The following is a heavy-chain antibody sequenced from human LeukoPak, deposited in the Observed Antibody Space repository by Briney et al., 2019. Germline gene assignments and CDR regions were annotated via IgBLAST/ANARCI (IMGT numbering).Heavy chain of an antibody. Sequence: GGSLRLSCAASGFTFSSYAMHWVRQAPGKGLEWVAVISYDGSNKYYADSVKGRFTISRDNSKNTLYLQMSSLRAEETAVYYCARDRPYQLLLSYYYGMDVWGKGTTVTVSS. J-gene: IGHJ6*04. D-gene: IGHD2-2*01. CDR1: GFTFSSYA. CDR2: ISYDGSNK. CDR3: ARDRPYQLLLSYYYGMDV. V-gene: IGHV3-30*04.